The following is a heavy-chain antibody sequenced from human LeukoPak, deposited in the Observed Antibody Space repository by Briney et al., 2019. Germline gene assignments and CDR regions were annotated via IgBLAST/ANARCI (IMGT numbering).Heavy chain of an antibody. CDR2: LRSRSSTI. D-gene: IGHD6-13*01. CDR3: AKIAAAAPFDY. Sequence: GGSLRLSCAASGFTFSSYGMNWVRQAPGKGLEWVSFLRSRSSTIYYADSVKGRFTISRDNSKNTLYLQMNSLRAEDTAVYYCAKIAAAAPFDYWGQGTLVTVSS. V-gene: IGHV3-48*01. J-gene: IGHJ4*02. CDR1: GFTFSSYG.